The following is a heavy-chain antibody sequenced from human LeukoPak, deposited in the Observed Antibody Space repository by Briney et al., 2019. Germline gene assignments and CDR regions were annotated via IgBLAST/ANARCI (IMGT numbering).Heavy chain of an antibody. CDR2: ISGGGGST. CDR3: AKDRLEAVVAATPFDY. CDR1: GFTFSSYG. D-gene: IGHD2-15*01. V-gene: IGHV3-23*01. Sequence: AGGSLRLSCAASGFTFSSYGMSWVRQAPGKGLEWVSAISGGGGSTYYADSVKGRFTISRDNSKNTLYLQMYSLRAEDTAVYYCAKDRLEAVVAATPFDYWGQGTLVTVSS. J-gene: IGHJ4*02.